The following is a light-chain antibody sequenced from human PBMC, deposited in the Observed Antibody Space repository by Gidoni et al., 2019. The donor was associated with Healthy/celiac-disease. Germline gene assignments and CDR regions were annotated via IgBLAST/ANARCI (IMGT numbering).Light chain of an antibody. CDR2: DAS. J-gene: IGKJ4*01. CDR3: QQRSNWPPSLT. Sequence: DIVLTQSPATLSLSPGERATLSCRPSQSVSSYLAWYQQKPGQAPRLLIYDASNRATGIQARFSGSGSGTDFTLTISSLEPEDFAVYYCQQRSNWPPSLTFXGXTKVEIK. CDR1: QSVSSY. V-gene: IGKV3-11*01.